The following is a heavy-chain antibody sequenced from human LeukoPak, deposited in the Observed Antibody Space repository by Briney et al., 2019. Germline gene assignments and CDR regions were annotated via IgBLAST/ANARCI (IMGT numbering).Heavy chain of an antibody. Sequence: GGPLRLSCAASGFIFSNYALMWVRQAPGKGLEWVSSITGSGDNTFYADSVKGRFSLSRDNSKNMLYLQMYSLGAEDTAMYYCAKGAATGLVDWFDPWGQGTLVTVSS. CDR3: AKGAATGLVDWFDP. D-gene: IGHD6-13*01. CDR1: GFIFSNYA. V-gene: IGHV3-23*01. J-gene: IGHJ5*02. CDR2: ITGSGDNT.